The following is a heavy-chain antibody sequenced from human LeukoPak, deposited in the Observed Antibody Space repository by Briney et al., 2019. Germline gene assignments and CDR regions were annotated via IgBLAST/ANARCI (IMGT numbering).Heavy chain of an antibody. CDR3: ARDPRYSYDDSGTFDS. J-gene: IGHJ4*02. CDR1: GFTFSSYG. Sequence: GGSLRLSCAASGFTFSSYGMHWVRQAPGKGLEWVAFIRYDGSNNYYTNSVKGRFTISRDNSKNTLYLQMNTLRAEDTAIYYCARDPRYSYDDSGTFDSWGQGTLVIVSS. D-gene: IGHD3-22*01. V-gene: IGHV3-30*02. CDR2: IRYDGSNN.